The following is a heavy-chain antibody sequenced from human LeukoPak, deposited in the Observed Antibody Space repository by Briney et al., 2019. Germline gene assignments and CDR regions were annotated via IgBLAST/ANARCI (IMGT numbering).Heavy chain of an antibody. CDR3: AKGGVYGDYYFDY. V-gene: IGHV3-23*01. Sequence: GGSLRLSCAASGFPFSTYAMSWVRQAPGKGLEWVSVISGSGGDAYYADSVKGRFTISGDNSKNTVYLQMNSLRAEDTALYYCAKGGVYGDYYFDYWGQGTLVTVSS. CDR1: GFPFSTYA. D-gene: IGHD4-17*01. J-gene: IGHJ4*02. CDR2: ISGSGGDA.